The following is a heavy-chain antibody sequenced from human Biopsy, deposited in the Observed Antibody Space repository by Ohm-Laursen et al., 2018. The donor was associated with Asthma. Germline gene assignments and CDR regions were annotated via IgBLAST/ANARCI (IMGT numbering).Heavy chain of an antibody. CDR3: ARKARHGDYDFDY. CDR1: GFTFSGYA. CDR2: ISYDGGNK. J-gene: IGHJ4*02. D-gene: IGHD4-17*01. Sequence: SLRLSCAASGFTFSGYALHWVRQAPGRGLEWVAVISYDGGNKYYADSVKGRFTISRDNSKNTLYLQMNSLRAEDTAVYYCARKARHGDYDFDYWGQGTLVTVSS. V-gene: IGHV3-30*03.